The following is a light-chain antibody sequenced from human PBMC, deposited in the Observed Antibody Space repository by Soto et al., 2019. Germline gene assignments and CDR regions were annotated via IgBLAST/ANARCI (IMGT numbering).Light chain of an antibody. CDR3: QQYYSSTLP. V-gene: IGKV4-1*01. CDR1: QSLLYSSNNKNY. J-gene: IGKJ4*01. CDR2: WAS. Sequence: DIVMTQSPDSLAVSLGERATVNCKSSQSLLYSSNNKNYLAWYQQKPGQPPKMLIYWASSRESGVPDRFSGSGSGTDFTLTISSLQAEDVAVYYCQQYYSSTLPFGGGTKVDIX.